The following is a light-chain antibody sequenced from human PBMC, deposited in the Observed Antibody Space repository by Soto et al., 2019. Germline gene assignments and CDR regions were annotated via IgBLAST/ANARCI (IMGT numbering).Light chain of an antibody. Sequence: DIQMTQSPSTLSASVGDRVTITCRASQSISSWLAWYQQKPGKAPKLLIYDASSLESGVPSRFSGSGSGTEFTLTISSLQPDDFATYYCQQYNSYRMYTFGQGTKLGSN. CDR2: DAS. J-gene: IGKJ2*01. CDR3: QQYNSYRMYT. V-gene: IGKV1-5*01. CDR1: QSISSW.